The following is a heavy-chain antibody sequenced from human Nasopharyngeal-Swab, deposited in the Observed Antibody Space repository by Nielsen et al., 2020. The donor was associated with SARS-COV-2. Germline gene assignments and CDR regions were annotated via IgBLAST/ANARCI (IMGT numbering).Heavy chain of an antibody. V-gene: IGHV3-64D*08. CDR1: GFIFSSFP. J-gene: IGHJ4*02. CDR2: ISSSGANA. Sequence: GESLKISCSASGFIFSSFPMQWVRQAPGKGLEYISAISSSGANAYYSDSVQGRFTISRDNSINTLCLQMSSLRTEDTAVYYCVKRVGDTPKVTDLDYWGQGTLVTVSS. CDR3: VKRVGDTPKVTDLDY. D-gene: IGHD5-18*01.